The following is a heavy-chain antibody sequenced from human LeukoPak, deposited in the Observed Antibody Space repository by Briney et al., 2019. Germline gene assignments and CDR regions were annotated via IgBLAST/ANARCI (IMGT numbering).Heavy chain of an antibody. CDR2: IYYSGST. Sequence: SETLSLTCTVSGGSISSYYWSWIRQPPGKGLKWIGYIYYSGSTNYNPSLKSRVTISVDTSKNQFPLRLSSVTAADTAVYYCAGWPTITMVRGGLDYWGQGTLVTVSS. J-gene: IGHJ4*02. V-gene: IGHV4-59*01. CDR1: GGSISSYY. D-gene: IGHD3-10*01. CDR3: AGWPTITMVRGGLDY.